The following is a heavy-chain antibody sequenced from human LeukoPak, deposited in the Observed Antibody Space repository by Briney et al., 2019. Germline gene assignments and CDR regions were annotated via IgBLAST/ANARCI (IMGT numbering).Heavy chain of an antibody. D-gene: IGHD5-12*01. CDR1: GNSFSTNW. V-gene: IGHV5-51*01. J-gene: IGHJ4*02. Sequence: GESLKISCRASGNSFSTNWIAWVRQKPGKGLEWMGVIYPGDSDTRYSPSFQGQVTMSADKSISTAYLQWSSLKASDSAMYYCGRGGYSGYEFDYWGQGTLVTVSS. CDR2: IYPGDSDT. CDR3: GRGGYSGYEFDY.